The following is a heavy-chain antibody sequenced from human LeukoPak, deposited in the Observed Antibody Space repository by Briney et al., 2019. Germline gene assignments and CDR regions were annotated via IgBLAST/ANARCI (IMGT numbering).Heavy chain of an antibody. D-gene: IGHD6-19*01. CDR1: GGSISSSSYY. CDR2: IYYSGST. Sequence: SETLSLTCTVSGGSISSSSYYWGWIRQPPGKGLEWIGSIYYSGSTYYNPSLKSRVTISVDTSKNQFSLKLSSVTAADTAVYYCARDRGSGWNDAFDIWGQGTMVTVSS. J-gene: IGHJ3*02. V-gene: IGHV4-39*07. CDR3: ARDRGSGWNDAFDI.